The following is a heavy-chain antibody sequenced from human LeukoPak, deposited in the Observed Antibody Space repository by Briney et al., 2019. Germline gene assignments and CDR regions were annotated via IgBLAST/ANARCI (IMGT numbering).Heavy chain of an antibody. D-gene: IGHD2-2*01. V-gene: IGHV3-9*01. CDR1: GFTFDEYA. CDR3: AKDRYCSSTSCPIDY. CDR2: INGNSDKI. J-gene: IGHJ4*02. Sequence: GRSLRLSCATSGFTFDEYAMHWVRQAPGKGLEWVSGINGNSDKIGYADSVKGRFTISRDSAKKSLYLQMNSLRAEDTALYFCAKDRYCSSTSCPIDYRGQGTLVTVSS.